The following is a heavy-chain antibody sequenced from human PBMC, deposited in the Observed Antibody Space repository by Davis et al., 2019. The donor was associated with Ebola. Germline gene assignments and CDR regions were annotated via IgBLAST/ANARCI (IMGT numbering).Heavy chain of an antibody. CDR2: INPSGGST. V-gene: IGHV1-46*01. CDR3: ARGFAYYYDSSGYPDY. J-gene: IGHJ4*02. D-gene: IGHD3-22*01. CDR1: GYTFTSYY. Sequence: ASVTVSCKASGYTFTSYYMHWVRQAPGQGLEWMGIINPSGGSTSYAQKFQGRVTMTRDTSTSTVYMELSSLRSEDTAVYYCARGFAYYYDSSGYPDYWGQGTLVTVSS.